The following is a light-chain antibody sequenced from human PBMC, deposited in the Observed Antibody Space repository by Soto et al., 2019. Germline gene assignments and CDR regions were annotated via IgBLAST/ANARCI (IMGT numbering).Light chain of an antibody. CDR3: SSYTDSSTLGLYV. Sequence: QSALTQHASVSGSPGQSITISCTGTISDIGGYEYVSWYQQHPGKAPRLMIYEVTYRPSGVSNRFSGSKSGSTASLTISGLQAEDEADYYCSSYTDSSTLGLYVFGTGTKVTVL. CDR1: ISDIGGYEY. V-gene: IGLV2-14*01. CDR2: EVT. J-gene: IGLJ1*01.